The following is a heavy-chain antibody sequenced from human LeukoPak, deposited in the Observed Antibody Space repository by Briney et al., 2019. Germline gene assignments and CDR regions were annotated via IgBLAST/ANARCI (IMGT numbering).Heavy chain of an antibody. J-gene: IGHJ4*02. CDR3: ARDSRQLVLYYFDY. V-gene: IGHV3-30*04. Sequence: PGRSLRLSCAASGFTFSGYAMHWVRQAPGKGLEWVAVISYDGSNKYYADSVKGRFTISRDNSKNTLYLQMNSLRAEDTAVYYCARDSRQLVLYYFDYWGQGTLVTVSS. CDR2: ISYDGSNK. D-gene: IGHD6-13*01. CDR1: GFTFSGYA.